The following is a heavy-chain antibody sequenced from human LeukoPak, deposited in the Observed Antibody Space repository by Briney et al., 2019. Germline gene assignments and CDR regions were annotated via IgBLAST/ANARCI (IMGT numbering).Heavy chain of an antibody. CDR2: ISGSGGST. V-gene: IGHV3-23*01. D-gene: IGHD3-22*01. Sequence: GGSLRLSCAASGFTFSSYAMTWVRQAPGKGLEWVSGISGSGGSTYYAGSVKGRFTISRDNSKNTLYLQMNSLRVEDTAVYYCAKGGRWDYYDSSHWGQGTMVTVSS. J-gene: IGHJ3*01. CDR3: AKGGRWDYYDSSH. CDR1: GFTFSSYA.